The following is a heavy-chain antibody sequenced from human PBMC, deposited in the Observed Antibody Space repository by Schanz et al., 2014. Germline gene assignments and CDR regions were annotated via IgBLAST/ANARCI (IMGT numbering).Heavy chain of an antibody. CDR2: ISAYNGNT. CDR1: GYTFTSYG. Sequence: QVQLVQSGAEVKKPGASVKVSCKASGYTFTSYGISWVRQAPGQGLEWMGWISAYNGNTKYPQKLQGRVTMTTDTSSSTAYMELRSLRSDDTAVYYCARDAADFYDIVTDAYSRLDTWGQGTLVTVSS. CDR3: ARDAADFYDIVTDAYSRLDT. D-gene: IGHD3-9*01. J-gene: IGHJ5*02. V-gene: IGHV1-18*01.